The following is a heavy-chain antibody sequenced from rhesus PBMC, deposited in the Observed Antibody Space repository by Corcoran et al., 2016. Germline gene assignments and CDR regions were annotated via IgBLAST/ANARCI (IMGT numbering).Heavy chain of an antibody. CDR3: ARGIYYFDY. CDR2: ISATGGSS. J-gene: IGHJ4*01. Sequence: QVQLQESGPGLVKPSETLSLTCAVSGGSLHNNYCTWIRQPPGKGLEWIGYISATGGSSDHNPSLRSRVTISTDTSKNQCSLNLSSLTAADTAVYYCARGIYYFDYWGQGVLVTVSS. D-gene: IGHD3-3*01. V-gene: IGHV4-173*01. CDR1: GGSLHNNY.